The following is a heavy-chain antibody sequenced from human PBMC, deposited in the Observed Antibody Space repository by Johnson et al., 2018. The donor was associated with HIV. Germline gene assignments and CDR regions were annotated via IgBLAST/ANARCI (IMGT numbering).Heavy chain of an antibody. CDR2: ISWNSGTI. V-gene: IGHV3-9*01. D-gene: IGHD3-10*01. J-gene: IGHJ3*02. CDR3: AGLAVRGSAGAFGI. CDR1: GFIFDDYA. Sequence: VQLVESGGGLVQPGRSLRLSCAASGFIFDDYAMHWVRQAPGKGLEWVSGISWNSGTIAYSDSVKGRFTISRDNSKNTLYLQLNSLRAEDTALYYCAGLAVRGSAGAFGIWGQGTLV.